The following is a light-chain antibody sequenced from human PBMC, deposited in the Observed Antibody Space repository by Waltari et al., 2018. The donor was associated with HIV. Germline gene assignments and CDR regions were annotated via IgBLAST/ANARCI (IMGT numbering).Light chain of an antibody. J-gene: IGLJ2*01. CDR1: SNDIGSYNY. Sequence: QSVLTQPASVSGSPGQSLTLSCTGTSNDIGSYNYVSWYQQSPDKAPKLIIYEVSYRPPGVSSRFSGSKSGNTASLTISGLQTEDEAYYHCSSYSRGALLFGGGTKVTVL. CDR2: EVS. CDR3: SSYSRGALL. V-gene: IGLV2-14*01.